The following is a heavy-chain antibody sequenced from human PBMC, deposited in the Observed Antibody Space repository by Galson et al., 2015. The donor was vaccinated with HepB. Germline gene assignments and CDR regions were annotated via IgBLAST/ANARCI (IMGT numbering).Heavy chain of an antibody. D-gene: IGHD6-6*01. V-gene: IGHV1-18*04. CDR2: ISVYNGNT. J-gene: IGHJ6*02. Sequence: SVKVSCKASGYSLSNYGFIWVRQAPGQGLEWMGWISVYNGNTDYAQKVQDRVTMTTDRSTRSAYMELRSLRSDDTAVYYCARYSSSLYSYAMDVWGQGTTVTVSS. CDR3: ARYSSSLYSYAMDV. CDR1: GYSLSNYG.